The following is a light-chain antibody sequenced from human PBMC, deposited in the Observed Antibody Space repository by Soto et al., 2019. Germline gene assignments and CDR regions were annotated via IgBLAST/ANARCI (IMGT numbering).Light chain of an antibody. J-gene: IGLJ2*01. Sequence: QSALTQPASVSGSPGQSITISCTGTSSDVGGYSYVSWYQQHPGKTPKLMIYEVSNRPSGVSHRFSGSKSGNTASLTISGLQAADEADYYCCSYAGSSTFRVLFGGGTQLTVL. CDR3: CSYAGSSTFRVL. V-gene: IGLV2-14*01. CDR2: EVS. CDR1: SSDVGGYSY.